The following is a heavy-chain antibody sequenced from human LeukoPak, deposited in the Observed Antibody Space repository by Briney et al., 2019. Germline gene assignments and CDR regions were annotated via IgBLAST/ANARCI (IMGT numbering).Heavy chain of an antibody. J-gene: IGHJ4*02. CDR1: GGSISSYY. CDR3: AGGGPEFGEEDY. V-gene: IGHV4-59*08. D-gene: IGHD3-10*01. Sequence: PSETLSLTCTVSGGSISSYYWSWIRQPPGKGLEWIGYIYYSGSTNYNPSLKSRVTISVDTSKNQFSLKLSSVTAADTAVYYCAGGGPEFGEEDYWGQGTLVTVSS. CDR2: IYYSGST.